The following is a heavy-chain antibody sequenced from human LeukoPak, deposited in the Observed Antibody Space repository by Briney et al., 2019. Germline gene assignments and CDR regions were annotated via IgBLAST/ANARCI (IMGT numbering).Heavy chain of an antibody. D-gene: IGHD5-12*01. V-gene: IGHV3-15*01. Sequence: PGGSLRLSCAASGFTFSNTWMSWVRQAPGKGLEWVARIKSKTDGGTTDYTAPVKGRFTTSRDDSENTLYLQMNSLNTEDTAAYYCTTRHGDYWGQGTLVTVSS. CDR3: TTRHGDY. CDR1: GFTFSNTW. J-gene: IGHJ4*02. CDR2: IKSKTDGGTT.